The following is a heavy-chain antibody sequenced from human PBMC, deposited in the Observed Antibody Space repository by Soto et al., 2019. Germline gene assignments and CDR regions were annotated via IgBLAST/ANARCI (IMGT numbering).Heavy chain of an antibody. CDR3: ARQGSNGAYYYYGMDV. J-gene: IGHJ6*02. D-gene: IGHD2-8*01. V-gene: IGHV5-51*01. CDR2: IYPGDSDT. CDR1: GYRFSSYW. Sequence: GESLKISCQRSGYRFSSYWIAWVRQMPGKGLEWMGIIYPGDSDTIYSPSFQGQVTFPVDKSTSTAYLQWSSLKASDTAMYYCARQGSNGAYYYYGMDVWGQGTTVTVSS.